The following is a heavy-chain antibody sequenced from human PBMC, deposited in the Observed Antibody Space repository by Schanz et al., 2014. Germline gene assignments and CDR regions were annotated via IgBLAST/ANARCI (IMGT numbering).Heavy chain of an antibody. CDR2: INGGGETT. D-gene: IGHD2-15*01. CDR3: ARAGFCSGSACYSLGIDY. Sequence: QVHLVESGGGLVKPGGSLRLSCAASGFTFSDYYMTWIRQAPGKGLEWVSYINGGGETTYYADSVRGRFTISRDNAKNSLFLQMNSLRAEDTAKYYCARAGFCSGSACYSLGIDYWGQGTLVTVSS. CDR1: GFTFSDYY. J-gene: IGHJ4*02. V-gene: IGHV3-11*01.